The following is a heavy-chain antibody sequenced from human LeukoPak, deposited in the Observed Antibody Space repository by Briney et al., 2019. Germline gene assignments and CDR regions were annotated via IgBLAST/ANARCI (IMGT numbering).Heavy chain of an antibody. CDR2: IYTSGST. CDR1: GGSITNYY. J-gene: IGHJ6*02. Sequence: KPSKTLSLTCTVSGGSITNYYWSWIRQPAGKGLEWIGRIYTSGSTSYNPSLKSRVTMSVDTSKNQFSLKLSSVTAADTAVYYCARGCSSTSCWLRMDVWGQGTTVTVSS. CDR3: ARGCSSTSCWLRMDV. V-gene: IGHV4-4*07. D-gene: IGHD2-2*01.